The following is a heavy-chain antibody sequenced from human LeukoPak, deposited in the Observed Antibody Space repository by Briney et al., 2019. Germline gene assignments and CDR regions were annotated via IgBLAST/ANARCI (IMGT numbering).Heavy chain of an antibody. J-gene: IGHJ4*02. CDR1: GFSFSSYW. CDR3: ARKDSSPRPFDY. D-gene: IGHD3-22*01. Sequence: GGSLRLSCAASGFSFSSYWMGWVRQAPGEGLEWVANIKEDGSEKNYVDCVKGRFTISRDNAKNSLYLQMHSLRAEDTAVYYCARKDSSPRPFDYWGQGTLVTVSS. V-gene: IGHV3-7*01. CDR2: IKEDGSEK.